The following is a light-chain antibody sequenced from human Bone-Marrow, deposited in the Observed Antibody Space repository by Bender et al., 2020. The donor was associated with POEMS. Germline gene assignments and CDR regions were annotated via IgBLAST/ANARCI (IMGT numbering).Light chain of an antibody. J-gene: IGLJ2*01. V-gene: IGLV3-21*02. CDR1: NIGGAS. CDR3: QVWDSTSDLVV. Sequence: SYVLTQPPSVSVAPGQTARISCGGDNIGGASVHWYQQKPGQAPVLVVYDDTDRPSGIPERFSGSNSGNTATLTISRVEAGDEADYYCQVWDSTSDLVVFGGGTKLTVL. CDR2: DDT.